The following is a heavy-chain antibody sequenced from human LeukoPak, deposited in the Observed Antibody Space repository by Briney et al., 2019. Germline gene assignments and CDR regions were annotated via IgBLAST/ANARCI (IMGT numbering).Heavy chain of an antibody. J-gene: IGHJ4*02. CDR1: GLTFSSYS. CDR3: TRDFDFSSAI. CDR2: ISSSSSYI. D-gene: IGHD3-3*01. Sequence: GGSLRLSCAASGLTFSSYSMNWVRQAPGKGLEWVSSISSSSSYIYYADSVKGRFTISRDNAKNTLFLQMNSLRAEDTAVYYCTRDFDFSSAIWGQGTLVTVSS. V-gene: IGHV3-21*01.